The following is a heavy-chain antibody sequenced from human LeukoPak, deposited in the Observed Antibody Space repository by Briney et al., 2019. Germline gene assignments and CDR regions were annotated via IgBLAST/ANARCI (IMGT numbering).Heavy chain of an antibody. V-gene: IGHV3-66*02. CDR3: ARDVDYAEGY. J-gene: IGHJ4*02. D-gene: IGHD4-17*01. CDR2: IYAGGSI. CDR1: GFTVSSNY. Sequence: GGSLRLSCAASGFTVSSNYMSWVRQAPGKGLEWVSIIYAGGSIYYADSVKGRFTISRDNSKNTLYLQMHSLRGEDTAVYCCARDVDYAEGYWGQGTLVTVSS.